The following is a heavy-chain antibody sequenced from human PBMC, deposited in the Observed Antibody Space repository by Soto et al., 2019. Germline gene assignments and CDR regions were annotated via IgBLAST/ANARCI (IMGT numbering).Heavy chain of an antibody. Sequence: SETMSHTCTVSGVSLSSFYLIWIRQPPGKGLEWIGYIYYSGSTNYNPSLKSRVTISVDTSKNQFSLKLSSVTAADTAVYYCARDYGDYVLDYWGQGTLVTVSS. CDR2: IYYSGST. J-gene: IGHJ4*02. CDR3: ARDYGDYVLDY. CDR1: GVSLSSFY. D-gene: IGHD4-17*01. V-gene: IGHV4-59*01.